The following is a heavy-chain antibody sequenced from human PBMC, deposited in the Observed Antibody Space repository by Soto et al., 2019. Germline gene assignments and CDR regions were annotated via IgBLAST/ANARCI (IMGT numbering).Heavy chain of an antibody. CDR2: INSDGSTT. V-gene: IGHV3-74*03. CDR1: GFTFSSSW. J-gene: IGHJ4*02. CDR3: ACLPMPRGPCVF. D-gene: IGHD3-10*01. Sequence: EVQLVESGGGIVQPGGSLRLSCAASGFTFSSSWMHWVRQVPGKGLVWVSRINSDGSTTQYADSVRGRFTISRDNAKNTLFLEVNSLSIEDTAVYFCACLPMPRGPCVFWGQGTLVTVSS.